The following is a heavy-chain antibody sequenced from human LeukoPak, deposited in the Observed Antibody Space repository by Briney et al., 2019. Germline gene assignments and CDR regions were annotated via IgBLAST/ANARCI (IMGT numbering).Heavy chain of an antibody. J-gene: IGHJ4*02. V-gene: IGHV4-31*03. Sequence: SQTLSLTCTVSGGSISSGGYYWSWIRQHPGKGLEWIGYIYYSGSTYYNPSLKSRVTISVDTSKNQFSLKLSSVTAADTAVYYCARVLSGNYYDSSGYHYYFDYWGQGTLVTVSS. CDR1: GGSISSGGYY. D-gene: IGHD3-22*01. CDR3: ARVLSGNYYDSSGYHYYFDY. CDR2: IYYSGST.